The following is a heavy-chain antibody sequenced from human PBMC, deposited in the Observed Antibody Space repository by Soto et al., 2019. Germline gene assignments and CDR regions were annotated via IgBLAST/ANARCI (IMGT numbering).Heavy chain of an antibody. D-gene: IGHD3-10*01. CDR2: IWYDGSAK. V-gene: IGHV3-33*03. CDR1: GFTFSSHG. Sequence: PGGSLRLSCATSGFTFSSHGMHWVRQAPGKGLEWVALIWYDGSAKYYADSVKGRITVSRDNSKNTLYLQMNSLRAEDTAVYYCAKAGGSGSYYKAYYYYGMDVWGQGTTVTVS. CDR3: AKAGGSGSYYKAYYYYGMDV. J-gene: IGHJ6*02.